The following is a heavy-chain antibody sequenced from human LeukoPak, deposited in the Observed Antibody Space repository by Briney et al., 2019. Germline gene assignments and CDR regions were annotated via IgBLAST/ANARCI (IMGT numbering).Heavy chain of an antibody. J-gene: IGHJ4*02. CDR2: IYYSGST. Sequence: SETLSLTCAVSGGSISSSNWWSWVRQPAGKGLEWIGSIYYSGSTYYNPSLKSRVTISVDTSKNQFSLKLSSVTAADTAVYYCARDERVGATSFYWGQGTLVTVSS. D-gene: IGHD1-26*01. CDR1: GGSISSSNW. CDR3: ARDERVGATSFY. V-gene: IGHV4-4*02.